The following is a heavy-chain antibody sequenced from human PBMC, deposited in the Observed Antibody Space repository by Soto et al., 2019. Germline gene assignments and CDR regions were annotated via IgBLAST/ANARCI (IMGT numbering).Heavy chain of an antibody. V-gene: IGHV3-23*01. CDR2: ISATGGST. J-gene: IGHJ4*02. D-gene: IGHD3-10*01. Sequence: EVHLLESVGGLVEAGGSRRLSCAASGFTFSRYAMRLVRQAPGAGLEWVSTISATGGSTYDADSVKGRFAISRDYSKNTLYLQVNSPGAEDTAMYYLTKAVVVGFYDGSGPDYLGQGTLGTFSS. CDR1: GFTFSRYA. CDR3: TKAVVVGFYDGSGPDY.